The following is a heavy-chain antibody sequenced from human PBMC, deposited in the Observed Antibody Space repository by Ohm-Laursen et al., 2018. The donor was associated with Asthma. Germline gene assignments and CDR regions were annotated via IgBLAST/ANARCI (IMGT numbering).Heavy chain of an antibody. CDR1: GYTFSRYS. J-gene: IGHJ1*01. CDR3: ARIGPEWELPGREYSLHH. D-gene: IGHD1-26*01. Sequence: LRLSCAASGYTFSRYSIHWVRQVPGKGLEWVASISTASTFIYYADSVRGRFTASRDNAKNSVYLQMNSLRAEDTALYYCARIGPEWELPGREYSLHHWGQGTQVTVSS. V-gene: IGHV3-21*01. CDR2: ISTASTFI.